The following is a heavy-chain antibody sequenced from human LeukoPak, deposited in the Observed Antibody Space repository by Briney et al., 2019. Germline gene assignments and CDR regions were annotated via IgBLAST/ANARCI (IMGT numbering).Heavy chain of an antibody. V-gene: IGHV4-39*07. CDR3: ARDGGRRNWFDP. CDR1: IGSIGSNTYY. D-gene: IGHD3-16*01. Sequence: SETLSLTCSVSIGSIGSNTYYWGWIRQPPGKGLEWIGSINYSGSTYCNPALKSRVTISIDTSKNQFSLKLTSVTAADTAVYFCARDGGRRNWFDPWGQGTLVTVSS. CDR2: INYSGST. J-gene: IGHJ5*02.